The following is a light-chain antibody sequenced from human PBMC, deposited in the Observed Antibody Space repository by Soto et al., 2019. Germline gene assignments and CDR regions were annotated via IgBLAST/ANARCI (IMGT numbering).Light chain of an antibody. J-gene: IGKJ5*01. V-gene: IGKV1-39*01. CDR1: QSISRW. Sequence: DIQMTQSPSTLSASVGDRVTITCRGSQSISRWLACYQQKPGKAPNLLXYGASYLKTGVPTSFSGSGSGTNFTLTISSLQPEDFAIYYCQQTYTTPEITFGQGTRLEIK. CDR3: QQTYTTPEIT. CDR2: GAS.